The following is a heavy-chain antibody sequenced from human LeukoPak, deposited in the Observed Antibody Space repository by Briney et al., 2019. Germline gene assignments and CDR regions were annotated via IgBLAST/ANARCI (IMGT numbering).Heavy chain of an antibody. J-gene: IGHJ3*02. CDR1: GFTFDDYA. CDR3: ARDRITIFGVVIRPGSFDI. D-gene: IGHD3-3*01. CDR2: ISWNSGSI. Sequence: GGSLGLSCAASGFTFDDYAMHWVRQAPGKGLEWVSGISWNSGSIGYADSVKGRFTISRDNAKNSLYLQMNSLRAEDTAVYYCARDRITIFGVVIRPGSFDIWGQGQWSPSLQ. V-gene: IGHV3-9*01.